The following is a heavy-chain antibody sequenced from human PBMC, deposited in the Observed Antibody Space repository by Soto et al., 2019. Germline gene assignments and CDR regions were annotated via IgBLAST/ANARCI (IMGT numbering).Heavy chain of an antibody. CDR3: ARVYCSSTSCQYYFDY. D-gene: IGHD2-2*01. V-gene: IGHV1-18*01. Sequence: QVQLVQSGAEVKKPGASVKVSCKASGYTFTSYGISWVRQAPGQGLEWMGWISAYNGDTVYSQKFQGRVTIARDTSASTAYMELSSLRSEDTALYYCARVYCSSTSCQYYFDYWGQGTLVTVSS. J-gene: IGHJ4*02. CDR2: ISAYNGDT. CDR1: GYTFTSYG.